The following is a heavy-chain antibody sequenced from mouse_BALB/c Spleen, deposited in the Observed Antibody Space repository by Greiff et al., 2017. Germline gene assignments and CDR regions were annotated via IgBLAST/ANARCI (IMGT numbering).Heavy chain of an antibody. CDR3: ARLAGTRAMDY. CDR1: GFNIKDSY. Sequence: EVQLQHSGAELVKPGASVKLSCTASGFNIKDSYMHWVKQRPEQGLEWIGRIDPANGNTKYDPKFQGKATITADTSSNTAYLQLSSLTSGDTAVYYCARLAGTRAMDYWGQGTSVTVSS. J-gene: IGHJ4*01. V-gene: IGHV14-3*02. D-gene: IGHD4-1*01. CDR2: IDPANGNT.